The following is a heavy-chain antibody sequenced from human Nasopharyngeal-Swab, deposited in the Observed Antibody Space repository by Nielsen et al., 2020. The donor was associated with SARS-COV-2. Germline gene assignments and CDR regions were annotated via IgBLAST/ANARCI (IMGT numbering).Heavy chain of an antibody. J-gene: IGHJ6*02. D-gene: IGHD6-13*01. CDR2: IIPIFGTA. V-gene: IGHV1-69*13. CDR1: GGTFSSYA. CDR3: ARSWSPLYYYGMDV. Sequence: SVKVSCKASGGTFSSYAISWVRQAPGQGLEWMGGIIPIFGTANYAQKFQGRVTTTADESTSTAYMELSSLRSEDTAVYYCARSWSPLYYYGMDVWGQGTTVTVSS.